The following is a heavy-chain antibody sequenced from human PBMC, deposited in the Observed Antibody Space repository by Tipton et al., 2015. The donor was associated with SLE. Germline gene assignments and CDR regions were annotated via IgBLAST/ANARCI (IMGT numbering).Heavy chain of an antibody. Sequence: TLSLTCSVSGGSISDYYWNWIRQSPGKGLEWIGFIYDTGSTNYNPSLKSRVTISLDTSKNQFSLKVSSVTTADTAIYYCARGQEVAATDHYYYMDVWGKGTTVTVSS. J-gene: IGHJ6*03. CDR1: GGSISDYY. CDR3: ARGQEVAATDHYYYMDV. V-gene: IGHV4-59*01. CDR2: IYDTGST. D-gene: IGHD6-19*01.